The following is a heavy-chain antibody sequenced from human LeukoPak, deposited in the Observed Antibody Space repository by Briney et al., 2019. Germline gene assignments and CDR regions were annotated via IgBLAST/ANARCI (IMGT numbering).Heavy chain of an antibody. CDR3: AKGLFFDY. J-gene: IGHJ4*02. CDR1: GFTLSSSA. CDR2: ISSSSGNT. Sequence: GGSLRLSCAASGFTLSSSAMSWVRQAPGKGLEWVSTISSSSGNTYYADSVKGRFTISRDNSKNTLYLQMNYLRAEDTAVYSCAKGLFFDYWGQGTLVTVSS. V-gene: IGHV3-23*01.